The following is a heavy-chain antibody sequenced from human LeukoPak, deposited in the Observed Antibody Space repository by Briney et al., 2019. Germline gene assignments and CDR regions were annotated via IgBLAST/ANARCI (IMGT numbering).Heavy chain of an antibody. V-gene: IGHV3-74*01. D-gene: IGHD4-17*01. Sequence: GGSLILSSAASGFTFSSDWMHWVRQAQGKGLVWVSRINSDGSSTSYADSVKGRFTISRDNAKNTLYLEVNSLRAEDTAVYYCSRGDDYGDYVRDWGQGTLVTVSS. CDR3: SRGDDYGDYVRD. CDR2: INSDGSST. CDR1: GFTFSSDW. J-gene: IGHJ4*02.